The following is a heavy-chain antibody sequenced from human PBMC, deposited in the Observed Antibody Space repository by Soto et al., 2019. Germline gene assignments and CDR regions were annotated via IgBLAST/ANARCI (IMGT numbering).Heavy chain of an antibody. CDR2: IYYSGST. V-gene: IGHV4-39*01. CDR3: AGFVVPASRNSDFDY. D-gene: IGHD2-15*01. CDR1: GLSVSTSYYC. Sequence: SETLSPTCTVSGLSVSTSYYCWGLVRQPPGKGLDWIGNIYYSGSTFYNPSLRSRVTLSVDTSKNQFSLRLNSVTAADTAVYFCAGFVVPASRNSDFDYWGQGTMVTVSS. J-gene: IGHJ4*02.